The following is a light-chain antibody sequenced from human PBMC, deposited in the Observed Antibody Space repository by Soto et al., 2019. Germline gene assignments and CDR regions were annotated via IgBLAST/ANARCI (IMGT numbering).Light chain of an antibody. CDR2: EVT. J-gene: IGLJ3*02. CDR3: TSFTTGSTWV. Sequence: QAVVTQPAFVSGSPGQSITISCTGSSSDIGVFNFVSWYQQHPGKAPKLILFEVTNRPSGVSNRFSGAKSGNTASLTISGLQVEDEADYHCTSFTTGSTWVFGGGTKLTVL. V-gene: IGLV2-14*01. CDR1: SSDIGVFNF.